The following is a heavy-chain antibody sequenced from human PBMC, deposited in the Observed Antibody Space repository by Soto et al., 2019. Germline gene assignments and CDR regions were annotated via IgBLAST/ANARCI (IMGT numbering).Heavy chain of an antibody. CDR3: AKDRAKGFSSGSIQNQFDY. Sequence: QVQLVQSGAKVKKPGSSVKVSCKASEGNFSSYAISWVRQAPEQGIEWMGGIIPIFGTANYAQKFQGRVTITADDSTSTAYMELSSLRSEDTAVYYCAKDRAKGFSSGSIQNQFDYWGQGTLVTVSS. V-gene: IGHV1-69*01. D-gene: IGHD1-26*01. CDR1: EGNFSSYA. CDR2: IIPIFGTA. J-gene: IGHJ4*02.